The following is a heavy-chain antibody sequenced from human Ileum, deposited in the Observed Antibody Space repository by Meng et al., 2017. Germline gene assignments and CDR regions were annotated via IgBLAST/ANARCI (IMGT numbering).Heavy chain of an antibody. CDR3: ARGGTAYFDH. CDR1: GGSISSGGYY. CDR2: IYDSGST. J-gene: IGHJ4*02. V-gene: IGHV4-31*03. D-gene: IGHD1-1*01. Sequence: QVQLQESGPGLVKPSQTLSLTCTVSGGSISSGGYYWSWIRQHPGKGLEWIGYIYDSGSTYYNPSLKSRIAISGDTSKNQFSLNLSSVTAADTAVYYCARGGTAYFDHWGQGTLVTVSS.